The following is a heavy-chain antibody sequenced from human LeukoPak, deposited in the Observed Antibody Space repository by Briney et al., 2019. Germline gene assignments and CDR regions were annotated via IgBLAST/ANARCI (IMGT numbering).Heavy chain of an antibody. D-gene: IGHD3-16*02. CDR2: IIPIFGTA. V-gene: IGHV1-69*05. CDR1: GGTFSSYA. J-gene: IGHJ4*02. Sequence: ASVKVSCKASGGTFSSYAISWVRQAPGQGLEWMGGIIPIFGTANYAQKFQGRVTITTDESTSTAYMELSSLRSEDTAVYYCARGLCDYVWGSYRSLSFDYWGQGTLVTVSS. CDR3: ARGLCDYVWGSYRSLSFDY.